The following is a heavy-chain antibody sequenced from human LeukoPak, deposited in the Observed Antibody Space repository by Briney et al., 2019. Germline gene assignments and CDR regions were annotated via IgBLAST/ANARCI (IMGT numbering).Heavy chain of an antibody. Sequence: GGSLRLSCAASGFTFSSYAMSWVRQAPGKGLEWVSTISGNGRSTYYGDSVKGRFTISRDNSKNTLSLQMNSLKTEDTAVYYCATDISAVLYWGQGTLVTVSS. V-gene: IGHV3-23*01. CDR3: ATDISAVLY. CDR2: ISGNGRST. J-gene: IGHJ4*02. D-gene: IGHD3-10*01. CDR1: GFTFSSYA.